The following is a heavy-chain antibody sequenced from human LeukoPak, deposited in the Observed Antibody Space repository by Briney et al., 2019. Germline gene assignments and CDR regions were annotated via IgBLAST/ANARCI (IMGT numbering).Heavy chain of an antibody. D-gene: IGHD1-14*01. Sequence: SETLSLTCTVSGGSISSYYWSWIRQSPVRGLEWLGYIFPSGSAFYNPSLESRVTISLDTSANQLSLKLSSVTAADTAVYFCARRNHYFYYMDVWGQGTTVTVSS. V-gene: IGHV4-4*09. CDR2: IFPSGSA. CDR1: GGSISSYY. CDR3: ARRNHYFYYMDV. J-gene: IGHJ6*02.